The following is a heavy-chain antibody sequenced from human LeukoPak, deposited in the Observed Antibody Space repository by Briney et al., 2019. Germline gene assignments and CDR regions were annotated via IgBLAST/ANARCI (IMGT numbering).Heavy chain of an antibody. J-gene: IGHJ4*02. V-gene: IGHV4-59*12. CDR1: GGSISSYY. CDR2: IYYSGST. CDR3: ARSRGIIVVVPAAIGGSFDY. D-gene: IGHD2-2*01. Sequence: PPETLSFTCTVSGGSISSYYWSWIRQPPGKGLEWIGYIYYSGSTNYNPSLESRVTILVDTSKNQFSLKLSSVTAADTAVYYCARSRGIIVVVPAAIGGSFDYWGQGTLVTVSS.